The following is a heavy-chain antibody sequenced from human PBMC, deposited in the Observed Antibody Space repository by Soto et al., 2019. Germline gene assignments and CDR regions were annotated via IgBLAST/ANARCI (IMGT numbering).Heavy chain of an antibody. V-gene: IGHV1-18*01. Sequence: QVHLVQSGAEVKKPGASVKVSCKGSGYTFTSYGITWVRQAPGQGLEWMGWISAHNGNTDYAQRLQGRVTVTRDTSTSTAYMELRSLRSDDTAVYYCARGRYGDYWGQGALVTVSS. CDR2: ISAHNGNT. CDR3: ARGRYGDY. CDR1: GYTFTSYG. J-gene: IGHJ4*02. D-gene: IGHD1-1*01.